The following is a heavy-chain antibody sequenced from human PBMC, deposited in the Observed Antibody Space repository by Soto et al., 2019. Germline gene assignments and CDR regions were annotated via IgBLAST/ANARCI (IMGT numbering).Heavy chain of an antibody. V-gene: IGHV3-23*01. D-gene: IGHD6-19*01. J-gene: IGHJ4*02. CDR3: AKIKYSSGWYVVDY. CDR1: GFTFSSYA. Sequence: GGSRRRSWAASGFTFSSYAMSWVRQAPGKGLEWVSAISGSGGSTYYADSVKGRFTISRDNSKNTLYLQMNSLRAEDTAVYYCAKIKYSSGWYVVDYWGQGTLVTVSS. CDR2: ISGSGGST.